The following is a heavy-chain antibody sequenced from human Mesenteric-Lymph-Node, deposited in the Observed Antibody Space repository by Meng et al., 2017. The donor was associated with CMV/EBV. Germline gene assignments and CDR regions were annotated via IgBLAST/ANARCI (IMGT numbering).Heavy chain of an antibody. CDR1: GGSISSSNW. CDR3: ARWAIAAAGGTRLNNWFDP. J-gene: IGHJ5*02. D-gene: IGHD6-13*01. CDR2: IYHSGST. V-gene: IGHV4-4*02. Sequence: GSLRLSCAVSGGSISSSNWWSWVRQPPGKGLEWIGEIYHSGSTNYNPSLKSRVTISVDKSKNQFSLKLSSVTAADTAVYYCARWAIAAAGGTRLNNWFDPWGQGTLVTISS.